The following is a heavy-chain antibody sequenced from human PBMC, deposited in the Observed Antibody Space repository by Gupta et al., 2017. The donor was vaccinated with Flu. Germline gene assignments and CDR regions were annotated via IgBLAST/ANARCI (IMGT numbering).Heavy chain of an antibody. CDR1: GLPFSTYA. Sequence: EVPLLESGGGLVKTGGSLRLSRVASGLPFSTYAMTWVRQAPGRGLEWVSDINDNGGTSHYASSVQGRFTISRDNSKNTLYLQMNSLRAEDTAVYYCAKDGSRRPLEDVWGKGTTVTVSS. CDR3: AKDGSRRPLEDV. J-gene: IGHJ6*04. CDR2: INDNGGTS. V-gene: IGHV3-23*01. D-gene: IGHD3-3*01.